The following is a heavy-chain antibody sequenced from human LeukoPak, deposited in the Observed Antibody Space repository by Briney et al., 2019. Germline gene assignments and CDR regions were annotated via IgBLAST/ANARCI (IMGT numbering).Heavy chain of an antibody. CDR1: GGSISSYY. CDR2: IYYSGST. J-gene: IGHJ4*02. D-gene: IGHD4-4*01. Sequence: PSETLSLTCIVSGGSISSYYWSWIRQPPGKGLEWIGYIYYSGSTNYNPSLKSRVTISVDTSKNQFSLKLSSVTAADTAVYYCARHSSPYSNLDYWGQGTLVTVSS. V-gene: IGHV4-59*08. CDR3: ARHSSPYSNLDY.